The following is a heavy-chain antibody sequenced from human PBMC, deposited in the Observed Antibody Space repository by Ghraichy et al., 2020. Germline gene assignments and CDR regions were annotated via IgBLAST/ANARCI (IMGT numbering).Heavy chain of an antibody. CDR3: AVRGRGQYYYYMDV. J-gene: IGHJ6*03. Sequence: TLSLTCTVSGGSISSYYWSWIRQPAGKGLEWIGRIYTSGSTNYNPSLKSRVTMSVDTSKNQFSLKLSSVTAADTAVYYCAVRGRGQYYYYMDVWGKGTTVTVSS. D-gene: IGHD3-10*01. CDR2: IYTSGST. CDR1: GGSISSYY. V-gene: IGHV4-4*07.